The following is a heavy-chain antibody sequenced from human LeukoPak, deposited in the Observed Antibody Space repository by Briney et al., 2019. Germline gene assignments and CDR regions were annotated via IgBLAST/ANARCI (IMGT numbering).Heavy chain of an antibody. CDR1: GFTFTSSA. Sequence: SVKVSCKASGFTFTSSAMQWVRQARGQRLEWIGWIVVGSGNTNYAQKFQERVTITRDMSTSTAYMELSSLRSEDTAVYYCAADLRFDCSGGSCYSSWFDPWGQGTLVTVSS. J-gene: IGHJ5*02. CDR2: IVVGSGNT. D-gene: IGHD2-15*01. CDR3: AADLRFDCSGGSCYSSWFDP. V-gene: IGHV1-58*02.